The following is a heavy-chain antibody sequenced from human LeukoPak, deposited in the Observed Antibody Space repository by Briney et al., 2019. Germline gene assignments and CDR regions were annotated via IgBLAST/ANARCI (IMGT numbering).Heavy chain of an antibody. D-gene: IGHD6-13*01. Sequence: SETLSLTCAVSGGSISSSNWWSWVRQPPGKGLEWIGEIYHSGSTNYNPSLNSRVTISVDTSKNQFSLNLSSVTAADTAVYYCARVKTAADLSFDYWGQGTLVTVSS. J-gene: IGHJ4*02. CDR1: GGSISSSNW. V-gene: IGHV4-4*02. CDR3: ARVKTAADLSFDY. CDR2: IYHSGST.